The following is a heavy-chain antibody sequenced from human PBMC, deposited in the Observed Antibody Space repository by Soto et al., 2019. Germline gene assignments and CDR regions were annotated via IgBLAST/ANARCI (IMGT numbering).Heavy chain of an antibody. J-gene: IGHJ4*02. Sequence: PVGSLILSCGASGFTFSSYAMSWVRPAPGKGLEWVSAISGSGGSTYYADSVKGRFTISRDNSKNTLYLQMNSLRAEDTAVYYCAKEGMYYDILTGYYPGNFDYWGQGTLVTVSS. CDR1: GFTFSSYA. D-gene: IGHD3-9*01. CDR3: AKEGMYYDILTGYYPGNFDY. V-gene: IGHV3-23*01. CDR2: ISGSGGST.